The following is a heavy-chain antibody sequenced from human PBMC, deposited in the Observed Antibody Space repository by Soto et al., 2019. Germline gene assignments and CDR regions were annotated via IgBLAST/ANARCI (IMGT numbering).Heavy chain of an antibody. D-gene: IGHD3-3*01. V-gene: IGHV1-2*02. CDR3: ARDHNDFWSGDSKVPLDYYYYYGMDV. J-gene: IGHJ6*02. CDR1: GYIFTGYH. CDR2: INPNSGGT. Sequence: ASVKVSCKASGYIFTGYHMHWVRQAPGQGLEWMGWINPNSGGTNYAQKFQGRVTMTRDTSISTAYMELSRLRSDDTAVYYCARDHNDFWSGDSKVPLDYYYYYGMDVWGQGTTVTVSS.